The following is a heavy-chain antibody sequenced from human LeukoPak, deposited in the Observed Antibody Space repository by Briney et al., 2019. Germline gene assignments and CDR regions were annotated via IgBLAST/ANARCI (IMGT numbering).Heavy chain of an antibody. D-gene: IGHD3-3*01. CDR1: GGSISSGSYY. CDR2: IYTSGST. V-gene: IGHV4-61*02. CDR3: ARDREDYDFWSGYYNGVHAFDI. Sequence: KPSETLSLTCTVSGGSISSGSYYWSWIRQPAGKGLEWIGRIYTSGSTNYNPSLKSRVTISVDTSKNQFSLKLSSVTAADTAVYYCARDREDYDFWSGYYNGVHAFDIWGQGTMVTVSS. J-gene: IGHJ3*02.